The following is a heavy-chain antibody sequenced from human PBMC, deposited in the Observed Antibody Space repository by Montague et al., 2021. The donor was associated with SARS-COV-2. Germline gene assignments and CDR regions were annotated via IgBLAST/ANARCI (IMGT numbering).Heavy chain of an antibody. CDR3: ARGDVEMATIKSGGPFYHFDY. J-gene: IGHJ4*02. CDR2: IYYSGST. CDR1: GGSISSYY. D-gene: IGHD5-24*01. Sequence: SETLSLTCTVSGGSISSYYWSWIRQPPGKGLEWIGYIYYSGSTNYKPSLKSPVTISVDTSKNQFSLKLGSVTAADTAVYYCARGDVEMATIKSGGPFYHFDYWGQGTLVTVPS. V-gene: IGHV4-59*13.